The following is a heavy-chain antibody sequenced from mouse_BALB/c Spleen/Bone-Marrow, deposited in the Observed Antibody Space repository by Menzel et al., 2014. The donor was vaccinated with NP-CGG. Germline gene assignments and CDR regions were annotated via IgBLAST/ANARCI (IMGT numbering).Heavy chain of an antibody. V-gene: IGHV5-17*02. CDR3: TRGGNWDDFDS. CDR2: ISSGSSTI. J-gene: IGHJ2*01. Sequence: EVQRVESGGGLVQPGGSRKLSCAASGFTFSSFGMHWVRQAPEKGLEWVAYISSGSSTIFYADTVKGRFTVSRDNPKNTLFPQMTSLRSEDTAMYFCTRGGNWDDFDSWGQGTTLTVSS. D-gene: IGHD4-1*01. CDR1: GFTFSSFG.